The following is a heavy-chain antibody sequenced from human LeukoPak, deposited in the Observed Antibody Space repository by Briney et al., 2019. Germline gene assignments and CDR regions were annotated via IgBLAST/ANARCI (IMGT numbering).Heavy chain of an antibody. D-gene: IGHD3-22*01. Sequence: GGSLRLSCAASGFTFSTYSMNWVRQALGKGLEWVSSISSGSGYIYYSDSVKGRFTISRDNAKNSLYLQMNSLRAEDTAVYYCARDSYYDYSGGDFDYWGQGTLVTVSS. V-gene: IGHV3-21*01. CDR1: GFTFSTYS. CDR3: ARDSYYDYSGGDFDY. CDR2: ISSGSGYI. J-gene: IGHJ4*02.